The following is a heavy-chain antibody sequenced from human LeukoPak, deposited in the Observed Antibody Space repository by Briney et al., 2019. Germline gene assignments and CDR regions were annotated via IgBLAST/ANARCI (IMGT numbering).Heavy chain of an antibody. CDR3: ARDVGSSSWYTFDY. J-gene: IGHJ4*02. CDR1: GDSVSSNNGA. D-gene: IGHD6-13*01. V-gene: IGHV6-1*01. CDR2: TYYRSKWYN. Sequence: SQTLSVTCAISGDSVSSNNGAWNWIRQSPSRGLEWLGGTYYRSKWYNDYAVSMKGRITINPDTSKNQFYLQLNSVTPEDTAVYYCARDVGSSSWYTFDYWGQGTLVTVSS.